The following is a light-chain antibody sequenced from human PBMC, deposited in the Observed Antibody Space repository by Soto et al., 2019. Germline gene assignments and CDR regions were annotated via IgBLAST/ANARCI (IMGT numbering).Light chain of an antibody. CDR1: SSDVGGYNY. V-gene: IGLV2-14*01. Sequence: QSELTQPASVSGSPGQSITISCTGTSSDVGGYNYVSWYQQHPGKAPKLMIYDVSNRPSGVSNRFSGSKSGNTASLTISGLQAEDEADYYCSSYTSSSTSVLFGGGTKLTVL. CDR3: SSYTSSSTSVL. CDR2: DVS. J-gene: IGLJ2*01.